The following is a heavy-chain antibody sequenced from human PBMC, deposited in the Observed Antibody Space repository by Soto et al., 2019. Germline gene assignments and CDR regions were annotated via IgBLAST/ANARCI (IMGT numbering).Heavy chain of an antibody. D-gene: IGHD2-15*01. Sequence: GGSLRLSCAASGFTFSSYGMHWVRQAPGKGLEWVAVISYDGSNKYYADSVKGRFTISRENSKNTLYLQMNSLRAEDTAVYYCAKEASRYCSGGSCYSSAFDIWGQGTMVTVSS. CDR2: ISYDGSNK. CDR1: GFTFSSYG. J-gene: IGHJ3*02. CDR3: AKEASRYCSGGSCYSSAFDI. V-gene: IGHV3-30*18.